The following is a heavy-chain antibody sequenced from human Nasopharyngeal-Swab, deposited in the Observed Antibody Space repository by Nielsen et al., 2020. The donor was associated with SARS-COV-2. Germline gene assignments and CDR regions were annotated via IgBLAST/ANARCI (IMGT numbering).Heavy chain of an antibody. Sequence: ASVKVSCKASGYTFINYGITWVRQAPGQGLEWMGWSSPNNRDTAYAQKFQDRVTMTTDTSTNTAYMELRSLRSDDTAVYYCARKRGEQWLSQFDYWGQGTLVTVSS. J-gene: IGHJ4*02. CDR1: GYTFINYG. V-gene: IGHV1-18*01. D-gene: IGHD6-19*01. CDR3: ARKRGEQWLSQFDY. CDR2: SSPNNRDT.